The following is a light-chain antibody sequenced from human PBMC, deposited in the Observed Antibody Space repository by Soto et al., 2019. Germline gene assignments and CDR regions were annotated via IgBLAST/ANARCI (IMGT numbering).Light chain of an antibody. CDR1: QGISTY. V-gene: IGKV1-9*01. CDR3: QQLLSYPIT. CDR2: AAS. Sequence: DIQFTQSPSSLSSSVLDIVTITFLSIQGISTYLAWYQQKPGKAPKLLIYAASTLQSGVPLSFSGSGSGTSFTLTISSLQPEDFATYYCQQLLSYPITFGQGTRLEIK. J-gene: IGKJ5*01.